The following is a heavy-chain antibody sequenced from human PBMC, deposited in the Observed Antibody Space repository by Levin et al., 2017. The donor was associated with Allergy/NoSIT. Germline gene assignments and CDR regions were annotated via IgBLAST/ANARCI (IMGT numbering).Heavy chain of an antibody. D-gene: IGHD2-8*01. V-gene: IGHV4-59*01. CDR3: ARWGAGGYSTERTFDY. J-gene: IGHJ4*02. CDR2: IYESGST. CDR1: GGSIRNYY. Sequence: SETLSLTCIVSGGSIRNYYWSWIRQPPGQGLEWVGYIYESGSTNYNPSLKSRVTISMDKSKNQFSLKLASVTAADTAVYYCARWGAGGYSTERTFDYWGPGTLVTVSS.